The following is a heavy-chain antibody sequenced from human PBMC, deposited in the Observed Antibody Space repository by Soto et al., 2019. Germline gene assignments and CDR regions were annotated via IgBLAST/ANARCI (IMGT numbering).Heavy chain of an antibody. D-gene: IGHD2-15*01. CDR1: GFSLTNSGVG. Sequence: SGPTLVNPTQTLTLTCTFSGFSLTNSGVGVGWIRQPPGKALEWLALIYWDDGKRYSPSLKSRLTITKDTSKNQVVLTMTNMDPVDTATYYCARTQKWSYGSGMDVWGQGTTVTVSS. J-gene: IGHJ6*02. CDR2: IYWDDGK. CDR3: ARTQKWSYGSGMDV. V-gene: IGHV2-5*02.